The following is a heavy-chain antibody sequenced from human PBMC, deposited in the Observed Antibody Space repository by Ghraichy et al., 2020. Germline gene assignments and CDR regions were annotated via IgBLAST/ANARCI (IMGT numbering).Heavy chain of an antibody. Sequence: GGSLRLSCAASGFTFDDYTMHWVRQAPGKGLEWVSLISCDGGSTYYADSVKGRFTISRDNSKNSLYLQMNSLRTEDTALYYCAKDNSRRVTTYGMDVWGQGTTVTVSS. V-gene: IGHV3-43*01. CDR3: AKDNSRRVTTYGMDV. CDR1: GFTFDDYT. D-gene: IGHD4-17*01. CDR2: ISCDGGST. J-gene: IGHJ6*02.